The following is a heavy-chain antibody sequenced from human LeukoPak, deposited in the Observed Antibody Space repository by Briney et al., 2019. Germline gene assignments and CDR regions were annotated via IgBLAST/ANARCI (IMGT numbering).Heavy chain of an antibody. D-gene: IGHD6-13*01. J-gene: IGHJ5*02. V-gene: IGHV4-34*01. CDR3: ARNRYSSSWYHNWFDP. CDR2: INHSGST. CDR1: GGSFSGYY. Sequence: SETLSLTCAVYGGSFSGYYWSWIRQPPGKGLEWIGEINHSGSTNYNPSLKSRVTISVDTSKNQFSLKLSSVTAADTAVYYCARNRYSSSWYHNWFDPWGQGTLVTASS.